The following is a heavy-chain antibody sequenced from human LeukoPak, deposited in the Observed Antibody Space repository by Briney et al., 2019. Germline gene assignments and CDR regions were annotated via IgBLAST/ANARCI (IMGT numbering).Heavy chain of an antibody. Sequence: GGSLRLSCAASGFTFSSYGMHWVRQAPGKGLEWVAFIRYDGSNKYYADSVKGRFTISRDNSKNTLYLQMNSLRAEDTAVYYCARAINWYFDYWGQGTLVTVSS. CDR2: IRYDGSNK. J-gene: IGHJ4*02. CDR1: GFTFSSYG. CDR3: ARAINWYFDY. V-gene: IGHV3-30*02. D-gene: IGHD1-20*01.